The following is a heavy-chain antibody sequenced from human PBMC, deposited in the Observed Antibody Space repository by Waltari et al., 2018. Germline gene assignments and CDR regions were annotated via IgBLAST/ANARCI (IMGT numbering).Heavy chain of an antibody. CDR2: IYYSGST. CDR1: VGSISTSSYY. V-gene: IGHV4-39*07. Sequence: QLQLQESGPGLVKPSETLSLTCTVSVGSISTSSYYRGWVRQPPGKGLEWIGSIYYSGSTYYNPSLKSRVTISVDTSKNQFSLRLTSVTAADTAVYYCARWWKAAAGYFDYWGQGTLVTVSS. CDR3: ARWWKAAAGYFDY. D-gene: IGHD6-13*01. J-gene: IGHJ4*02.